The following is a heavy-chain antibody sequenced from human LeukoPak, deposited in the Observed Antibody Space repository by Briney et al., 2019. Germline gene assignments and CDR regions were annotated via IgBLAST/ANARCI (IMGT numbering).Heavy chain of an antibody. J-gene: IGHJ4*02. Sequence: PSETLSLTCAVSGGSISSGGYPWSWIRQPPGKGLEWIGYIYHSGSTYYNPSLKSRVTISVDRSKNQFSLKLSSVTAADTAVYYCARAERGYYGSGSLFEFDYWGQGTLVTVSS. CDR1: GGSISSGGYP. CDR3: ARAERGYYGSGSLFEFDY. D-gene: IGHD3-10*01. V-gene: IGHV4-30-2*01. CDR2: IYHSGST.